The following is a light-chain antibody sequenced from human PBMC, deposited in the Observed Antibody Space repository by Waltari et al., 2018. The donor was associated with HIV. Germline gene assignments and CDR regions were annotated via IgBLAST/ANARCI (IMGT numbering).Light chain of an antibody. V-gene: IGLV7-46*01. CDR2: HTR. CDR3: VLSYSGVRAV. J-gene: IGLJ2*01. Sequence: QAVVTQEPSLTVSPGGTVTLTCASSTGAVTSGHHPHWCRQKPGQAPRTLSYHTRQKYAGTPARFSGSLRGGKAALSLSGAQPEDEAEYYCVLSYSGVRAVFGGGTWLTV. CDR1: TGAVTSGHH.